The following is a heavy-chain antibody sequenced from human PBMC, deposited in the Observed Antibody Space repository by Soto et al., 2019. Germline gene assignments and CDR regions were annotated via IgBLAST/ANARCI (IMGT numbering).Heavy chain of an antibody. J-gene: IGHJ4*02. CDR3: AREHRYSSSSRSGPSLVNYFDY. V-gene: IGHV1-69*01. Sequence: QVQLVQSGAEVKKPGSSVKVSCKASGGTFSSYAISWVRQAPGQGLEWMGGIIPIFGTANYAQKFQGRVMITADESTSTAYMELSSLRSEDTAVYYCAREHRYSSSSRSGPSLVNYFDYWGQGTLVTVSS. CDR2: IIPIFGTA. D-gene: IGHD6-6*01. CDR1: GGTFSSYA.